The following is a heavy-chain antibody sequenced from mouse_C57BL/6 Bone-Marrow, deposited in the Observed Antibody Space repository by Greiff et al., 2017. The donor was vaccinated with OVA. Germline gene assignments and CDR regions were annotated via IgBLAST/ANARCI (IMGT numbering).Heavy chain of an antibody. CDR2: IHPNSGST. CDR1: GYTFTSYW. V-gene: IGHV1-64*01. D-gene: IGHD2-3*01. J-gene: IGHJ1*03. Sequence: VQLQQSGAELVKPGASVKLSCKASGYTFTSYWMHWVKQRPGQGLEWIGMIHPNSGSTNYNEKFKSKATLTVDKSSSTAYMQLSSLTSEDSAVYYCASPDGYYWYFDVWGTGTTVTVSS. CDR3: ASPDGYYWYFDV.